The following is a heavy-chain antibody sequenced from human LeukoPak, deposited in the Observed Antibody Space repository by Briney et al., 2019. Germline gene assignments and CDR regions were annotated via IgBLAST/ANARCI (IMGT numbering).Heavy chain of an antibody. Sequence: GGSLRLSCAASGFTFSSYSMNWVRQAPGKGLEWVSYISSSSGTIYYADSVKGRFTISRDNAKNSLYLQMNSLRAEDTAVYYCAREDGDPVYYYYMDVWGKGTTVTVSS. CDR1: GFTFSSYS. CDR2: ISSSSGTI. J-gene: IGHJ6*03. CDR3: AREDGDPVYYYYMDV. D-gene: IGHD3-10*01. V-gene: IGHV3-48*04.